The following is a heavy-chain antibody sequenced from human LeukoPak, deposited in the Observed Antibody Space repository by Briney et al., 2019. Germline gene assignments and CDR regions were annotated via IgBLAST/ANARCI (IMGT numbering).Heavy chain of an antibody. V-gene: IGHV4-34*01. CDR1: GGSFSGYY. CDR2: INHSGST. Sequence: SETLSLTCAVYGGSFSGYYWSWIRQPPGKGLEWIGEINHSGSTNYNPSLKSRVTISVDTSKNQFSLKLSSVTAADTAMYYCARGFPAGYRFPQYYYGMDVWGQGTTVTVSS. D-gene: IGHD1-1*01. J-gene: IGHJ6*02. CDR3: ARGFPAGYRFPQYYYGMDV.